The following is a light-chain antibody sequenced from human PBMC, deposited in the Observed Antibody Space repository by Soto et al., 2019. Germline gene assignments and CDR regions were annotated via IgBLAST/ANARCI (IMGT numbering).Light chain of an antibody. Sequence: DIQLTQSPSFLSASVGDRVTITCRASQAIDTYLAWYQQKPGKAPKLLIYAASLLQSGVPSRFSGSGSGTGFTLTINSLQPEDFASYYCQQLNSFPFIFGQGTRLEIK. V-gene: IGKV1-9*01. CDR2: AAS. J-gene: IGKJ5*01. CDR3: QQLNSFPFI. CDR1: QAIDTY.